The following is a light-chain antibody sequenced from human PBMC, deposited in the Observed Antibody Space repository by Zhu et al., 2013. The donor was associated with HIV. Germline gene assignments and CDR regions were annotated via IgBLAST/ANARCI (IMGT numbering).Light chain of an antibody. V-gene: IGKV3-11*01. CDR1: QSVSSN. J-gene: IGKJ3*01. CDR3: QQRTNWPLFT. CDR2: DAS. Sequence: EIVMTQSPVTLSVSPGERATLSCRASQSVSSNLAWYQQKPGQAPRLLIYDASNRATGIPARFSGSGSGTDFTLTISSLEPEDFAVYYCQQRTNWPLFTFGPGTKVDIK.